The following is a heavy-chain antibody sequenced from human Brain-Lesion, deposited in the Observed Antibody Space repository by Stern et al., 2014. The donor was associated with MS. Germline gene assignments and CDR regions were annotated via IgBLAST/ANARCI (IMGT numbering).Heavy chain of an antibody. CDR3: AKWPHHIAVAGTRYFQH. Sequence: EVQLVESGGGLVQPGGSLRLSCAASGFSFSTYAMSWVRQTPGKGLQWVSVISGLGGPTYYADSVKGRFTISRDNSKNTLYLQMDSLRADDTAVYYCAKWPHHIAVAGTRYFQHWGQGTLVTVSS. V-gene: IGHV3-23*04. J-gene: IGHJ1*01. CDR2: ISGLGGPT. D-gene: IGHD6-19*01. CDR1: GFSFSTYA.